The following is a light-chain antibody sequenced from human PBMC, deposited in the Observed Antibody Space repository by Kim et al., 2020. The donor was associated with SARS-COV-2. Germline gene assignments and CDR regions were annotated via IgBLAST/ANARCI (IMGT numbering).Light chain of an antibody. CDR3: QQRSNWPPLT. CDR2: DAS. Sequence: EIVLTQSPATLSLSPGERATLSCRASQSVSSYLAWYQQKPGQAPRLLIYDASNRATGIPARFSGSGSGTDLTLTISSLEPEDFAVYYCQQRSNWPPLTFGGGTKLEI. J-gene: IGKJ4*01. V-gene: IGKV3-11*01. CDR1: QSVSSY.